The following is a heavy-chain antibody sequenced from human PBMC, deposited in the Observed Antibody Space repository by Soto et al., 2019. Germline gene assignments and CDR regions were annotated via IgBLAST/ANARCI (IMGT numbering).Heavy chain of an antibody. CDR3: ARDKEVSSSSRDAFDI. CDR1: GFTFSSYE. D-gene: IGHD6-6*01. Sequence: GGSLRLSCAASGFTFSSYEMNWVRQAPGKGLEWVSYISSSGSTIYYADSVKGRFTISRDNAKNSLYLQMNSLRAEDTAVYYCARDKEVSSSSRDAFDIWGQGTMVTVSS. J-gene: IGHJ3*02. CDR2: ISSSGSTI. V-gene: IGHV3-48*03.